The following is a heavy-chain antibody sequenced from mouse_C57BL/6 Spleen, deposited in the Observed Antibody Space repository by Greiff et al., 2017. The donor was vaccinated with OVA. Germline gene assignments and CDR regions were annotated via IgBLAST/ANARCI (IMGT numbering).Heavy chain of an antibody. J-gene: IGHJ3*01. CDR2: IYPRSGNT. D-gene: IGHD1-1*01. CDR1: GYTFTSYG. Sequence: QVQLQQSGAELARPGASVKLSCKASGYTFTSYGISWVKQRTGQGLEWIGEIYPRSGNTYYNEKFKGKATLTADKSSSTAYMELRSLTSEDSAVYFCARRDLTTVVEGFAYWGQGTLVTVSA. CDR3: ARRDLTTVVEGFAY. V-gene: IGHV1-81*01.